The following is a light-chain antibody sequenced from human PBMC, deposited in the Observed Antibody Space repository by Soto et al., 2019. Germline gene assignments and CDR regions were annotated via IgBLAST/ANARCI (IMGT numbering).Light chain of an antibody. Sequence: AVLLTQSPSSFSASTGDRATITCRASQDIHNYLAWYQQVPGKAPKLLLYAASILQTGVPSRFSGSGSGTDFTLTIDCLQSEDFATYFCQHYDNYPWTFGQGTTVE. CDR2: AAS. CDR3: QHYDNYPWT. J-gene: IGKJ1*01. V-gene: IGKV1-8*01. CDR1: QDIHNY.